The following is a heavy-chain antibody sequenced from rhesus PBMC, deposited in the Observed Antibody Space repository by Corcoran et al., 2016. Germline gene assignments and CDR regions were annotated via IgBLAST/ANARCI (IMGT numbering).Heavy chain of an antibody. CDR2: ITYRGRT. CDR3: ARGIAAAEDWYFDI. J-gene: IGHJ2*01. V-gene: IGHV4-122*02. Sequence: QVQLQESGPGLVKPSETLSLTCAVSGYSISSAYYWSWIRQPPGMGLEGIGYITYRGRTSYHPSRKSRINISRDTSKNQFSLKLSSVTAADTAVYYCARGIAAAEDWYFDIWGPGTPITISS. CDR1: GYSISSAYY. D-gene: IGHD6-25*01.